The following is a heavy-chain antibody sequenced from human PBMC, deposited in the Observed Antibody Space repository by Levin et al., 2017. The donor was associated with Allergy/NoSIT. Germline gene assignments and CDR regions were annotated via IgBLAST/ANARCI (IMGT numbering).Heavy chain of an antibody. CDR1: GFTFSNCP. Sequence: GESLKISCAASGFTFSNCPMSWVRQAPGKGLEWVSTFGSDTFYADSVKGRFTISRDNSKSMVYLQMNTLGADDTAIYYCAKRSPTTGTSRLFYFDSWGQGILVAVSS. D-gene: IGHD4-17*01. CDR3: AKRSPTTGTSRLFYFDS. CDR2: FGSDT. J-gene: IGHJ4*02. V-gene: IGHV3-23*01.